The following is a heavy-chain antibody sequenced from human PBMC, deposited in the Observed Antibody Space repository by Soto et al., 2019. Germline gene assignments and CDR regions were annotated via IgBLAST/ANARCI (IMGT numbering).Heavy chain of an antibody. Sequence: PGESLKISCKGSGYSFTSYWISWVRQMPGKGLEWMGRIDPSDSYTNYSPSLQGHVTISADKSISTAFLQWSSLKASDTAMYYCARIIGYCRNNDCSWTFDIWGQGTTVTVSS. CDR1: GYSFTSYW. CDR2: IDPSDSYT. V-gene: IGHV5-10-1*01. CDR3: ARIIGYCRNNDCSWTFDI. J-gene: IGHJ3*02. D-gene: IGHD2-2*03.